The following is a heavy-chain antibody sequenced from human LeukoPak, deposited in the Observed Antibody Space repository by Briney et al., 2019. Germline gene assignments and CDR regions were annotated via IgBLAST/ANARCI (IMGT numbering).Heavy chain of an antibody. CDR1: GGTFSSYA. J-gene: IGHJ6*02. CDR3: AREEDDRYYYHYGMDV. CDR2: IIPILGIA. Sequence: ASVKVSCKASGGTFSSYAISWVRQAPGQGLEWMGRIIPILGIANYAQKFQGRVTITADKSTSTAYMELSSLRSEDTAVYYCAREEDDRYYYHYGMDVWGQGTTVTVSS. V-gene: IGHV1-69*04. D-gene: IGHD1-1*01.